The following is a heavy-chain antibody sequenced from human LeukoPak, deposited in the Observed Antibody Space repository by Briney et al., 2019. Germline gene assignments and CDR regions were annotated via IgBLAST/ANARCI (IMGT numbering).Heavy chain of an antibody. Sequence: RASVKVSCKASGYTFTSYDINWVRQATGQGLEWMGWMNPNSGNTDYAQKSQGRVTMTMNTSISTAYMELSSLRSEDTAVYYCARRGRTIPDVWGKGTTVTVSS. D-gene: IGHD3-9*01. CDR1: GYTFTSYD. V-gene: IGHV1-8*01. J-gene: IGHJ6*04. CDR3: ARRGRTIPDV. CDR2: MNPNSGNT.